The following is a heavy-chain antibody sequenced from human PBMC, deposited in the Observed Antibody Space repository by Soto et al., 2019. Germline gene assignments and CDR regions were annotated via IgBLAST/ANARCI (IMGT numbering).Heavy chain of an antibody. CDR2: INPDNGNT. J-gene: IGHJ6*02. Sequence: ASVKVSCKASGYTFTRYTMNWVRQAPGQRLEWMGWINPDNGNTKSSQKFQDRVIITRDTSASTAYMDLSSLRSEDTAVYYCARGIATGQLDPWGQGTLVTVSSGMDVWGQGTTVPVSS. CDR3: ARGIATGQLDPWGQGTLVTVSSGMDV. D-gene: IGHD6-6*01. V-gene: IGHV1-3*01. CDR1: GYTFTRYT.